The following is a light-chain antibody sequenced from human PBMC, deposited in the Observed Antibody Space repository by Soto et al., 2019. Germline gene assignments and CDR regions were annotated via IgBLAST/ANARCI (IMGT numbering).Light chain of an antibody. Sequence: QSALTQPPSASECPGQSVTISCTGTNSDIGGYHYVSWYQHHPGRAPKLLIYEVDKRPPGVPGRFSGSKSGNTASLTVSGLQADDEADYYCLSYGGSNNYSLGTGTKVTVL. V-gene: IGLV2-8*01. CDR3: LSYGGSNNYS. CDR1: NSDIGGYHY. J-gene: IGLJ1*01. CDR2: EVD.